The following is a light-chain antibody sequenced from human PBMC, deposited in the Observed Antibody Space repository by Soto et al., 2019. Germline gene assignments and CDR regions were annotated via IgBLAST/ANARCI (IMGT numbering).Light chain of an antibody. J-gene: IGLJ3*02. CDR3: HLWASCSDHPV. V-gene: IGLV3-12*02. Sequence: SYELTQPHSVSVATAQMARITCGGNNIGSKAVHWYQQKPGQDPVLVIDSDSNRPSGIPERFSGSIPGITATLTISRIEGGDEAAHYCHLWASCSDHPVFGGGTKVTVL. CDR1: NIGSKA. CDR2: SDS.